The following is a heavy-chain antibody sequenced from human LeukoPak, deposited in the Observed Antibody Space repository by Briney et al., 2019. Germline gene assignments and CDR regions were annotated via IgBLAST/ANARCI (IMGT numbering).Heavy chain of an antibody. J-gene: IGHJ4*02. CDR3: ARITVVAAEYYFDY. CDR1: GFSLSTSGMC. V-gene: IGHV2-70*11. CDR2: IDWDDDK. D-gene: IGHD2-15*01. Sequence: SGPTLVNPTQTLTLTCTFSGFSLSTSGMCVSWIRQPPVKALEWLARIDWDDDKYYSTSLKTRLTISKDTSKNQVVLTMTNMDTVDTATYYCARITVVAAEYYFDYWGQGTLVTVSS.